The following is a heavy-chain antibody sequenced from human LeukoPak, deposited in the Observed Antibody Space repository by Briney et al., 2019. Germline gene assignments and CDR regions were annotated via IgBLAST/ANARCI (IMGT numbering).Heavy chain of an antibody. J-gene: IGHJ4*02. CDR3: AKEIRPNDY. CDR2: ITIGADTT. D-gene: IGHD6-6*01. CDR1: GFTFSNHG. Sequence: PGGSLRLSCRASGFTFSNHGMTWVRQAPGKGLEWVSAITIGADTTYYADSVKGRLTISRDNSMSTLYLQMNGLRVEDTGIYYCAKEIRPNDYWGQGTLVTVSS. V-gene: IGHV3-23*01.